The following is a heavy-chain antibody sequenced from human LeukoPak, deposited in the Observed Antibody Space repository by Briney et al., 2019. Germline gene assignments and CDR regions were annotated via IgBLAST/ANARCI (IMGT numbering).Heavy chain of an antibody. D-gene: IGHD3-10*01. Sequence: RSGGSLRLSCAASAFTISSYAMSWVRQAPGKGLEWASAISGSGGSTYYADSVKGRFTISRDNSKNTLYLQMNSLRAEDTAVYYCAKDGGSGSYSAFDIWGQGAMVTVPS. V-gene: IGHV3-23*01. CDR2: ISGSGGST. J-gene: IGHJ3*02. CDR1: AFTISSYA. CDR3: AKDGGSGSYSAFDI.